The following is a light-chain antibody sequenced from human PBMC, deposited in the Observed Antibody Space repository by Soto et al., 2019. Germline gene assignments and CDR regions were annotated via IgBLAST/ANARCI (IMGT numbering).Light chain of an antibody. CDR2: QDN. CDR3: QAWDSSTVL. Sequence: SYELTQPPSVSVSPGRTASITCSGDILGKKYVSWYQQKPGQAPVVAIYQDNKRPSGIPERISGSNSGNTATLTIGGTQAVDEADYYCQAWDSSTVLFGGGTKLTVL. V-gene: IGLV3-1*01. J-gene: IGLJ2*01. CDR1: ILGKKY.